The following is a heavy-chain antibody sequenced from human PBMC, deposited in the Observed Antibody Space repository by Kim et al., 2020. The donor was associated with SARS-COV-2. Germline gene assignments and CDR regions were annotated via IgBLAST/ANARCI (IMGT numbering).Heavy chain of an antibody. Sequence: ASVKVSCKASGYRFTTYAMNWLRQAPGQGLEWMGWINTNTGNPLYVQGFTGRFVFSLDTSVSTAFLQISSLKADDTAVYYCARGEEWLDYWGQGTLVTVSS. CDR1: GYRFTTYA. J-gene: IGHJ4*02. CDR3: ARGEEWLDY. D-gene: IGHD3-3*01. V-gene: IGHV7-4-1*02. CDR2: INTNTGNP.